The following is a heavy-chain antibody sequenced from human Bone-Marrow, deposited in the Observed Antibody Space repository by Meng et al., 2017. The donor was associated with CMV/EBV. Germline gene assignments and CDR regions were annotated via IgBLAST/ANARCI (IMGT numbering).Heavy chain of an antibody. CDR1: GGYISRSNW. J-gene: IGHJ4*02. CDR3: ASMHGSGSYPRN. Sequence: CPVSGGYISRSNWWSWVRPPPGKGVEWIGEIYHSGRTNYNPSLKSRVTISVDKSKNQFSLKLSSVTAADTAVYYCASMHGSGSYPRNWGQGTLVTVSS. V-gene: IGHV4-4*02. CDR2: IYHSGRT. D-gene: IGHD3-10*01.